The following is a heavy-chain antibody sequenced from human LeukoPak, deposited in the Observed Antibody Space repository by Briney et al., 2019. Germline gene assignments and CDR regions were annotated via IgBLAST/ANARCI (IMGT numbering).Heavy chain of an antibody. J-gene: IGHJ4*02. CDR1: GFIFSSYA. V-gene: IGHV3-23*01. Sequence: GGSLRLSCAASGFIFSSYAMTWVRQAPGKGLEWVSALSAGGGSTYYADSVKGRFTISRDNSRNTLFLQMNSLRAEDTAVYYCAGPHITIFYYWGQGTLVTVSS. D-gene: IGHD3-3*01. CDR2: LSAGGGST. CDR3: AGPHITIFYY.